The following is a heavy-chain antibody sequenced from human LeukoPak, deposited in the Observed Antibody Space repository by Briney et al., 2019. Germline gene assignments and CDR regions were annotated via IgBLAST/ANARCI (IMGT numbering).Heavy chain of an antibody. CDR1: GFTFSNYW. CDR3: ARVSFRWAFDI. J-gene: IGHJ3*02. D-gene: IGHD2-15*01. V-gene: IGHV3-7*01. CDR2: IKRDGSEK. Sequence: GGSLRLSCAASGFTFSNYWMSWVRQAPGKGLEWVANIKRDGSEKYYVDSVKGRFTISRDNAKNSLYLQMNSLRAEDTAVYYCARVSFRWAFDIWGQGTMVTVSS.